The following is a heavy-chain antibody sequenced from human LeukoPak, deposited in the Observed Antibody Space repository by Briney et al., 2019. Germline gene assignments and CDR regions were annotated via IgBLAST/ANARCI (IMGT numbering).Heavy chain of an antibody. Sequence: GGSLRLSCTASGFPFSGYGMHWVRQAPGKGPEWVAAISSDGSKKDYADSVKGRFSISRDKSKNTLYLQMNSLRPKDTAVYYCATEYDNLDDYFDYWGQGTLVIVSS. CDR1: GFPFSGYG. CDR2: ISSDGSKK. V-gene: IGHV3-30*03. CDR3: ATEYDNLDDYFDY. J-gene: IGHJ4*02. D-gene: IGHD1-1*01.